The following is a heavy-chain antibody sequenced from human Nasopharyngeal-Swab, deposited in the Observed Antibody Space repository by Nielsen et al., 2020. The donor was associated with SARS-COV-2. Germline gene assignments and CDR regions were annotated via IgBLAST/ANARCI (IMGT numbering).Heavy chain of an antibody. CDR1: GGSISSSSYY. CDR3: ARGGGRDIVVVPAAVPISFDY. Sequence: SETLSLTCTVSGGSISSSSYYWGWIRQPPGKGLEWIGSIYYSGSTYYNPSLKSRVTISVDTSKNQFSLKLSSVTAADTAVYYCARGGGRDIVVVPAAVPISFDYWGQGTLVTASS. D-gene: IGHD2-2*01. V-gene: IGHV4-39*07. CDR2: IYYSGST. J-gene: IGHJ4*02.